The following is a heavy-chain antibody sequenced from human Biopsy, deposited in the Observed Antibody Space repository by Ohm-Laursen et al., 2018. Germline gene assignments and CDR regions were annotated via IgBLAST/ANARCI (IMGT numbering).Heavy chain of an antibody. D-gene: IGHD3-3*01. CDR1: GYPFSMYA. Sequence: SAKASCKSSGYPFSMYAIIWVRQAPGQGLEWMGWSLAYNGKPNYAQKYQGRLTMTTDTSTSTAYMELRSLRSDDTAVYYCARDRPSVSTYGVDWGQGTLVTVSS. V-gene: IGHV1-18*01. CDR3: ARDRPSVSTYGVD. J-gene: IGHJ4*02. CDR2: SLAYNGKP.